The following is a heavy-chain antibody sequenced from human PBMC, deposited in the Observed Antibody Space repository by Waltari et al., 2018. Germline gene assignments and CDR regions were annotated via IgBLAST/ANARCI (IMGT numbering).Heavy chain of an antibody. CDR3: ARDREIMITFGGVIGAFDY. V-gene: IGHV3-7*01. CDR2: IKQDGSEK. D-gene: IGHD3-16*02. CDR1: GFTFSSYW. Sequence: EVQLVESGGGLVQPGGSLSLSCAASGFTFSSYWMSWVRQSPGKGLEWVANIKQDGSEKYYVDSVKGRFTISRDNAKNSLYLQMNSLRAEDTAVYYCARDREIMITFGGVIGAFDYWGQGTLVTVSS. J-gene: IGHJ4*02.